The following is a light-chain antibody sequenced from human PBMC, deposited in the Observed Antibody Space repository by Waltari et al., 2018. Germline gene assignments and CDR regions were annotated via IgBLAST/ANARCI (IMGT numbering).Light chain of an antibody. V-gene: IGLV2-14*01. CDR2: DVV. J-gene: IGLJ2*01. Sequence: QSALTKPASVSGSPGQTITFSCTGPSSDIGGHNYVSWYQQHPGKAPKLMIYDVVKRPSGVSNRFSGSKSGNTASLTISGLQAEDDAIYYCSSYASSKFGGGTKLTVL. CDR1: SSDIGGHNY. CDR3: SSYASSK.